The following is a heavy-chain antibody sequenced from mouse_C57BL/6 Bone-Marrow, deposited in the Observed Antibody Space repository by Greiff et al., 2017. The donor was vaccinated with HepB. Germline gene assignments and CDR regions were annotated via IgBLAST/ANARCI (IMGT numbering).Heavy chain of an antibody. Sequence: QLQQSGPELVKPGASVKLSCKASGYTFPSYDINWVKQRPGQGLEWIGWIYPRDGSTKYNEKFKGKATLTVDTSSSTAYMELHSLTSEDSAVYFCSYYDYSYAMDYWGQGTSVTVSS. J-gene: IGHJ4*01. D-gene: IGHD2-4*01. CDR3: SYYDYSYAMDY. V-gene: IGHV1-85*01. CDR2: IYPRDGST. CDR1: GYTFPSYD.